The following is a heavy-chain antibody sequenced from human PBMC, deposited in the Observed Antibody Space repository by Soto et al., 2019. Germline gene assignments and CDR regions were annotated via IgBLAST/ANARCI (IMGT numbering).Heavy chain of an antibody. CDR1: GFIFKMYW. CDR3: TRGPRPISTGTGAY. CDR2: IYNDGTYS. D-gene: IGHD3-10*01. J-gene: IGHJ4*02. V-gene: IGHV3-74*01. Sequence: RXSCAASGFIFKMYWMHWVRQRPGKGLVWISRIYNDGTYSDYADSVRGRFTISRDNVNDTLYLQMNNLRAEDSGLYYCTRGPRPISTGTGAYWGQGTQVTVSS.